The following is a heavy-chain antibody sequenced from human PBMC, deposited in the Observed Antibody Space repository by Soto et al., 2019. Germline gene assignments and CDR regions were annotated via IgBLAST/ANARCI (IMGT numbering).Heavy chain of an antibody. CDR3: ARELLWLLTHYNWFDP. CDR2: IIPIFGTA. CDR1: GGTFSSYA. D-gene: IGHD3-22*01. V-gene: IGHV1-69*01. J-gene: IGHJ5*02. Sequence: QVQLVQSGAEVKKPGSSVKVSCKASGGTFSSYAINWVRQAPGQGLEWMGGIIPIFGTANYAQKFQGRVTITADESTSTAYMELSSLRSQDTAVYYCARELLWLLTHYNWFDPWGQGTLVTVSS.